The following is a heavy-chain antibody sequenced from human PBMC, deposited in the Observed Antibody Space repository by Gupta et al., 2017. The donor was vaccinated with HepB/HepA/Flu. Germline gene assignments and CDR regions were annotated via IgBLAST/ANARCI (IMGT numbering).Heavy chain of an antibody. Sequence: EVQLVESGGGLVQPGGSLRLSCAASGFPFSKFWMHWVRQAPGTGLEWVANINYDGSKMYYADSVRGRFTISRDNAKNSLFLQMNSLRAEDTAVYYCARDTNYDSLSWFDPWGQGTLVTVSS. V-gene: IGHV3-7*01. J-gene: IGHJ5*02. D-gene: IGHD3-9*01. CDR3: ARDTNYDSLSWFDP. CDR2: INYDGSKM. CDR1: GFPFSKFW.